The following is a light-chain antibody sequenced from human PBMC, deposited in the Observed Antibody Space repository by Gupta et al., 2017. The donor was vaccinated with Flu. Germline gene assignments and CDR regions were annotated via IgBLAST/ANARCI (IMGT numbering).Light chain of an antibody. CDR1: SSNIGSNY. J-gene: IGLJ3*02. V-gene: IGLV1-47*02. CDR3: SASDYSINGRWV. Sequence: VTISCSGSSSNIGSNYVYWYHQLPATAPPLLLYSNNQRPSAVPARFSCATSGASASLVTSGLRHEDEADFYCSASDYSINGRWVFGGGTKLTVL. CDR2: SNN.